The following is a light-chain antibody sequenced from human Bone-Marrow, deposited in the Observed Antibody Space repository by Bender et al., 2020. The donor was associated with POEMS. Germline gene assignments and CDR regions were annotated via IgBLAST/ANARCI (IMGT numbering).Light chain of an antibody. CDR2: SNY. Sequence: QSVLTQPPSLSGTPGQSVTISCSGSSSNVGNYYVYWYQQVPGKAPRLVVYSNYQRPSGVPARFSGSKSGTSASLAISDIQSEDEGDYYCSSWDDSLSGWVFGGGTKLTVL. CDR1: SSNVGNYY. CDR3: SSWDDSLSGWV. V-gene: IGLV1-47*02. J-gene: IGLJ3*02.